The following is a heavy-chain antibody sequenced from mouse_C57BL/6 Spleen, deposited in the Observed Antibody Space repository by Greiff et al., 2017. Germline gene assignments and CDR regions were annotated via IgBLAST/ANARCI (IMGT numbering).Heavy chain of an antibody. Sequence: QVQLQQPGAELVKPGASVKLSCKASGYTFTSYWMQWVKQRPGQGLEWIGEIDPSDSYINYNQKFKGKATLTVDTSSSTAYMQLSSLSSEDSAVYYCARGITTVVAPAADWGQGTLVTVSA. V-gene: IGHV1-50*01. CDR3: ARGITTVVAPAAD. CDR2: IDPSDSYI. D-gene: IGHD1-1*01. J-gene: IGHJ3*01. CDR1: GYTFTSYW.